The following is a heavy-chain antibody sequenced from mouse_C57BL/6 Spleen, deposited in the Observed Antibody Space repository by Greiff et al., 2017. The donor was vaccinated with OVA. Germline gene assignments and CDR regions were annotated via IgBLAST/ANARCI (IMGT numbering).Heavy chain of an antibody. V-gene: IGHV1-69*01. Sequence: QVQLQQPGAELVMPVASVKLSCKASGYTFTSYWMHWVKQRPGQGLEWIGEIDPSDSYTNYNQKFKGKSTLTVDKSSSTAYMQLSSLTSEDSAVYYCARGAQATYAMDYWGQGTSVTVSS. CDR2: IDPSDSYT. D-gene: IGHD3-2*02. CDR1: GYTFTSYW. J-gene: IGHJ4*01. CDR3: ARGAQATYAMDY.